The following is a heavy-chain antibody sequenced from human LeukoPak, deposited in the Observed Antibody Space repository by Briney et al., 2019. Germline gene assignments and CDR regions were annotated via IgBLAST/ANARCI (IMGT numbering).Heavy chain of an antibody. D-gene: IGHD1-26*01. J-gene: IGHJ4*02. CDR3: ARLDCLVEGYYNH. CDR2: VSSDGTT. CDR1: GDSVSSSY. Sequence: PSETLSLTCSVSGDSVSSSYWNWIRQTPGKGLEWIGYVSSDGTTNYTPSLRSRLMMSVDTAKNDISLILTSVTAADTAIYYCARLDCLVEGYYNHWGRGTLVTVSS. V-gene: IGHV4-59*08.